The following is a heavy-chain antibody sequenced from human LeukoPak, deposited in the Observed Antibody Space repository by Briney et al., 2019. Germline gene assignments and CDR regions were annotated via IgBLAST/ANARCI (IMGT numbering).Heavy chain of an antibody. V-gene: IGHV1-69*05. CDR2: IIPIFGTA. Sequence: SVKVSCKASGGTFSSYAISWVRQAPGQGLEWMGGIIPIFGTANYAQKFQGRVTITTDESTSTAYMELSSLRSEDTAVYYCARVPAIVVVTNTPDYWGQGTLVTVSS. CDR1: GGTFSSYA. J-gene: IGHJ4*02. CDR3: ARVPAIVVVTNTPDY. D-gene: IGHD3-22*01.